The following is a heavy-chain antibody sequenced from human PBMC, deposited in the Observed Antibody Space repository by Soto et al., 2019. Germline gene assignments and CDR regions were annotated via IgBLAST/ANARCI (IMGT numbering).Heavy chain of an antibody. D-gene: IGHD3-3*01. CDR2: IYYSGRT. J-gene: IGHJ5*02. CDR1: GGSISSATYY. CDR3: ARAPRLTILGVVHNWFDP. V-gene: IGHV4-30-4*01. Sequence: QVQLQESGPGLVKPSQTLSLTCTVSGGSISSATYYWSWIRQTPGKGLEWIGHIYYSGRTYYNPSLKSRLSLSLDTSKNQFSLKLSSVNAADTAVYYCARAPRLTILGVVHNWFDPWGQGTLVTVSS.